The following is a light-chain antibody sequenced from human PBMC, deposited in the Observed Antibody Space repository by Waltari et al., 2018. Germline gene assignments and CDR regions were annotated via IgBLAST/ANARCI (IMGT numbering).Light chain of an antibody. CDR1: QSVVSSYNNKTY. J-gene: IGKJ2*01. V-gene: IGKV4-1*01. CDR3: QQYYSTPYT. CDR2: LAS. Sequence: DIVMTQSPDSLAVSLGERATTTCKSSQSVVSSYNNKTYIGWYQQRPGQPPRLLIYLASSRESGVPDRFSGSESGTDFTLTISSLQAEDVALYYCQQYYSTPYTFGQGTKLEIK.